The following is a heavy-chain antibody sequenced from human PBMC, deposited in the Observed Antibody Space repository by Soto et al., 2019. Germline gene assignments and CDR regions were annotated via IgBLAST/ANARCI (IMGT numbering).Heavy chain of an antibody. Sequence: PSETLSLTCTVSGGSISSGDYYWSWIRQPPGKGLEWIGYIYYSGSTYYNPSLKSRVTISVDTSKNQFSLKLSSVTAADTAVYYCARGADFWSGISNGGMDVWGQGTTVTVSS. V-gene: IGHV4-30-4*01. CDR2: IYYSGST. CDR3: ARGADFWSGISNGGMDV. J-gene: IGHJ6*02. D-gene: IGHD3-3*01. CDR1: GGSISSGDYY.